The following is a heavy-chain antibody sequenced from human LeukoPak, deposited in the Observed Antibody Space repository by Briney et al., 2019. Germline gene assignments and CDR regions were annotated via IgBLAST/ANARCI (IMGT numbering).Heavy chain of an antibody. J-gene: IGHJ5*02. D-gene: IGHD1-26*01. CDR3: ASIRGSYIA. CDR1: GDSITNNNCY. CDR2: IYYSGSS. V-gene: IGHV4-39*07. Sequence: SETLSLTCTVSGDSITNNNCYWGWVRQPPGKGLEWIASIYYSGSSYYNPSLKSRVTMSVDTSKNQFSLKLSSVTAADTAVYYCASIRGSYIAWGQGTLVTVSS.